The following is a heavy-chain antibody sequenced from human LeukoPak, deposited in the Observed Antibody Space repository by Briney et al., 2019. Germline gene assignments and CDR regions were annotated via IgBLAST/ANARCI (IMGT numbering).Heavy chain of an antibody. Sequence: KSSETLSLTCTVSGGSISSSSYYWGWIRQPPGKGLEWIGSIYYSGSTYYNPSLKSRVTISVDTSKNQFSLKLSSVTAADTAVYYCARGRSDRGGRITMVRGVMSYWGQGTLVTVSS. V-gene: IGHV4-39*07. CDR1: GGSISSSSYY. D-gene: IGHD3-10*01. CDR3: ARGRSDRGGRITMVRGVMSY. CDR2: IYYSGST. J-gene: IGHJ4*02.